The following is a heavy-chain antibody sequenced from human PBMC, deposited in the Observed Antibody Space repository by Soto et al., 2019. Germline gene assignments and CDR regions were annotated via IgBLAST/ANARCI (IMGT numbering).Heavy chain of an antibody. V-gene: IGHV3-33*06. CDR2: IWYDESNK. Sequence: GGSLRLSCAASGFTFSSYGMHWVRQAPGKGLEWVAIIWYDESNKYYADSVKGRFTISRDNSKNTVYLQMNSLRAEDTAVYYCSKDLAAAGTVGYYGMDVWGQGTTVTVSS. CDR3: SKDLAAAGTVGYYGMDV. CDR1: GFTFSSYG. J-gene: IGHJ6*02. D-gene: IGHD6-13*01.